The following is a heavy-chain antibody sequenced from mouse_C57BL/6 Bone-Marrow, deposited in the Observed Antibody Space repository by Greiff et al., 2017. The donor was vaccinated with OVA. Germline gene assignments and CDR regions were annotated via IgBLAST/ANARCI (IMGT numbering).Heavy chain of an antibody. CDR3: ARGHGSSYSYWYFDV. D-gene: IGHD1-1*01. CDR2: INYDGSST. V-gene: IGHV5-16*01. CDR1: GFTFSDYY. Sequence: EVKLQESEGGLVQPGSSMKLSCTASGFTFSDYYMAWVRQVPEKGLEWVANINYDGSSTYYLDSLKSRFIISRDNAKNILYLQMSSLKSEDTATYYCARGHGSSYSYWYFDVWGTGTTVTVSS. J-gene: IGHJ1*03.